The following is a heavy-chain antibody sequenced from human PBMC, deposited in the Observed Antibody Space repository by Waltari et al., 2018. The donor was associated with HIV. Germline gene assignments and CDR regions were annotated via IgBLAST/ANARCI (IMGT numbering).Heavy chain of an antibody. Sequence: QVQLQASGPGLLKPSETLSLTCVVSGYSITSDYNWGWIRQPPGRGLEWIGSVYHSGSTLHNPSLNSRVTISIDTSKSQFSLKLSSVTAADTAVYYCARAGVVPALFDLWGRGTLVTVSS. D-gene: IGHD2-2*01. CDR2: VYHSGST. CDR1: GYSITSDYN. V-gene: IGHV4-38-2*01. CDR3: ARAGVVPALFDL. J-gene: IGHJ2*01.